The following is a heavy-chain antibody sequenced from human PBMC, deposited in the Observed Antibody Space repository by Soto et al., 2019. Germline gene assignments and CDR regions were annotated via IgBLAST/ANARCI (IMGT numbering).Heavy chain of an antibody. D-gene: IGHD5-18*01. CDR1: GFIFSSFG. CDR3: ARDSRGYSYGPDY. J-gene: IGHJ4*02. V-gene: IGHV3-33*01. CDR2: IWFDGRSK. Sequence: QVQLVESGGGVVQPGRSLRLSCAASGFIFSSFGMHWVRQAPGKGLEWVAVIWFDGRSKYYADSAKGRFTISRDISKNTVYLQMNSLRVDDTAVYYCARDSRGYSYGPDYWGQGTLVTVSS.